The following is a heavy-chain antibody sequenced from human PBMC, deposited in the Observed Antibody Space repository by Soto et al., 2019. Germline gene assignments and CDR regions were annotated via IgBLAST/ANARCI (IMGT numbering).Heavy chain of an antibody. CDR3: APAPVGEFLPRP. CDR2: ISGSGGST. V-gene: IGHV3-23*01. J-gene: IGHJ5*02. CDR1: GFTFSSYA. Sequence: PGGSLRLSCAASGFTFSSYAMSWVRQAPGKGLEWVSAISGSGGSTYYADSVKGRFTISRDNSKNTLYLQMNSLRAEDTAVYYGAPAPVGEFLPRPWGQGTPVTVSS. D-gene: IGHD3-10*01.